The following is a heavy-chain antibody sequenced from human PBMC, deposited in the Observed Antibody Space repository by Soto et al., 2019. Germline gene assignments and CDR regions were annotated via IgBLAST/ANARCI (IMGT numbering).Heavy chain of an antibody. Sequence: EVQLLESGGGLVQPGGSLRLACVASGFTFSSYAMTWVRQAPGKGLEWVSGISGSGGSTYYADSVKGRFTISRDNSKHTLYLQMNSLRAEDTAVSFCAQVRGVVALDGYFDCWGQVTLVTVSS. CDR2: ISGSGGST. CDR1: GFTFSSYA. D-gene: IGHD2-15*01. V-gene: IGHV3-23*01. CDR3: AQVRGVVALDGYFDC. J-gene: IGHJ4*02.